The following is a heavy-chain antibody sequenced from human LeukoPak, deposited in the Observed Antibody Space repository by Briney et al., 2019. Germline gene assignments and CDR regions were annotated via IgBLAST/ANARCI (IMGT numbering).Heavy chain of an antibody. V-gene: IGHV3-23*01. Sequence: GASLRLSCAVSGFTFSSYAMSWVRQAPGKGLEWVSAISGSGGSTYYADSVKGRFTISRDNSKNTLYLQMNSLRAEDTAVYYCAKGTPYYYDSSGYLDFDYWGQGTLVTVSS. CDR2: ISGSGGST. CDR1: GFTFSSYA. D-gene: IGHD3-22*01. J-gene: IGHJ4*02. CDR3: AKGTPYYYDSSGYLDFDY.